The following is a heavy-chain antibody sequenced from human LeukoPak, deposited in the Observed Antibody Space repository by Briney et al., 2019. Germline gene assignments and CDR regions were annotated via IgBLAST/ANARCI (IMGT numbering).Heavy chain of an antibody. Sequence: GSLRLSCAASGFTFSSYSMNWVRQAPGKGLEWVSYISSSSSTIYYADSVKGRFTISRDNAKNSLYLQMNSLRAEDTAVYYCAREGLSITMIDWDAFDIWGQGTMVTVSS. CDR3: AREGLSITMIDWDAFDI. D-gene: IGHD3-22*01. V-gene: IGHV3-48*04. CDR2: ISSSSSTI. J-gene: IGHJ3*02. CDR1: GFTFSSYS.